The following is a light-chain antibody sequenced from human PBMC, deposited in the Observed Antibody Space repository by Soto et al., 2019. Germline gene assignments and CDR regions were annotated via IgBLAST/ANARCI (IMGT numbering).Light chain of an antibody. CDR3: QKYSSAPH. V-gene: IGKV1-27*01. J-gene: IGKJ3*01. CDR1: QGISHY. CDR2: AAF. Sequence: DIQMTQSPSSLSASVGDRVTITCRASQGISHYLAWYQQNPGKVPKLLIYAAFVSPSGVPSRFSGSGSGTDFTLTISSLKPEDVATYYCQKYSSAPHFGPGTKVEIK.